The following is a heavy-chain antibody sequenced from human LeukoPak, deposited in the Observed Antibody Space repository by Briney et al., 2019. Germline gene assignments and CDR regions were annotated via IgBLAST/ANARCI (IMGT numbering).Heavy chain of an antibody. CDR2: ISSSSSYI. D-gene: IGHD3-16*02. J-gene: IGHJ4*02. Sequence: GGSLRLSCAASGFTFSSYSMNWVRQAPGKGLEWVSSISSSSSYIYYADSVKGRFTISRDNAKNSLYLQMNSLRAEDTAVYYCARDRNNYVWGSYRHWAQGTLVTVSS. CDR1: GFTFSSYS. V-gene: IGHV3-21*01. CDR3: ARDRNNYVWGSYRH.